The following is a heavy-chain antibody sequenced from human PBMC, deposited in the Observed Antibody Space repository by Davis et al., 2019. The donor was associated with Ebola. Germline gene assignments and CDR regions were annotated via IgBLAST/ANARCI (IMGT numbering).Heavy chain of an antibody. CDR1: GFSLSTSGVG. D-gene: IGHD3-10*01. Sequence: SGPTLVKPTQTLTLTCTFSGFSLSTSGVGVGWIRQPPGKALEWLALIYWDDDKRYSPSLKSRLTITKDTSKNQVVLTMTNMDPVDTATYYCAHRGRYPSGSYWHYYFDYWGQGTLVIVSS. CDR3: AHRGRYPSGSYWHYYFDY. V-gene: IGHV2-5*02. CDR2: IYWDDDK. J-gene: IGHJ4*02.